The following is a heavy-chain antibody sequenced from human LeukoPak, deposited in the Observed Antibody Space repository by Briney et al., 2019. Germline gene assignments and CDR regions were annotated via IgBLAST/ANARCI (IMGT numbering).Heavy chain of an antibody. V-gene: IGHV5-51*01. CDR3: ARLRSSDLILYYFDY. CDR1: GYSFTTYW. Sequence: GESLKIPCKGSGYSFTTYWIGWVRQMPGKGLEWMGIIYPGDSDTRYSPSFQGQVTISADKSISTAYLQWSSLKASDTAMYYCARLRSSDLILYYFDYWGQGTLVTVSS. CDR2: IYPGDSDT. J-gene: IGHJ4*02.